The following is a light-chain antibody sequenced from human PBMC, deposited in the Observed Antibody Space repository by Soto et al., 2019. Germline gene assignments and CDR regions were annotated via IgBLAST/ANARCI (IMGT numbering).Light chain of an antibody. Sequence: DIQMTQSPSSLSASVGDRVTITCRASQSISSYLNWYQHKPGKAPKLLIYSASSLQSGVPSRFSGSGSGTDFSLTINSLQPEDFATYYCQQSYSTPPTFGQGTKLEIK. CDR3: QQSYSTPPT. CDR2: SAS. V-gene: IGKV1-39*01. J-gene: IGKJ2*01. CDR1: QSISSY.